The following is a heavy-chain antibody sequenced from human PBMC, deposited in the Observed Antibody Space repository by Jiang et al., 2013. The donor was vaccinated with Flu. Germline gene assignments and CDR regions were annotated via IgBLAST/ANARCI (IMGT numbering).Heavy chain of an antibody. Sequence: GPGLVKPSETLSLTCTVSGGSISSYYWSWIRQPPGKGLEWIGYIYYSGSTNYNPSLKSRVTISVDTSKNQFSLKLSSVTAADTAVYYCARGSGGSYYPFDYWGQGTLVTVSS. CDR2: IYYSGST. J-gene: IGHJ4*02. CDR1: GGSISSYY. V-gene: IGHV4-59*01. CDR3: ARGSGGSYYPFDY. D-gene: IGHD1-26*01.